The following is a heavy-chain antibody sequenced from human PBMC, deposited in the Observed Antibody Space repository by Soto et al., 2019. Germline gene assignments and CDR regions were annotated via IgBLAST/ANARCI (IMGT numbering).Heavy chain of an antibody. D-gene: IGHD6-6*01. V-gene: IGHV3-48*02. J-gene: IGHJ6*02. CDR1: GFTFSSYA. Sequence: GGSLRLSCAASGFTFSSYAMSWVRQAPGKGLEWVSAISSSSSTIYYADSVKGRFTISRDNAKNSLYLQMNSLRDEDTAVYYCARPEYSSSSYGMDVWGQGTTVTVSS. CDR3: ARPEYSSSSYGMDV. CDR2: ISSSSSTI.